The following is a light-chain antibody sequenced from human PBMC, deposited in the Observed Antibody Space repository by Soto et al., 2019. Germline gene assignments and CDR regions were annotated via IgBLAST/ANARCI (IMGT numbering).Light chain of an antibody. J-gene: IGKJ5*01. CDR1: QTISSH. V-gene: IGKV1-39*01. Sequence: IPESTSSLSASVGDRATIKRTASQTISSHLNWYQQKPGKAPNLLVYAASSLQSGVPYRFTGSGSGTDFTLNISSLQPEDFATYFCQQNYTTPITCGQGTRLEIK. CDR3: QQNYTTPIT. CDR2: AAS.